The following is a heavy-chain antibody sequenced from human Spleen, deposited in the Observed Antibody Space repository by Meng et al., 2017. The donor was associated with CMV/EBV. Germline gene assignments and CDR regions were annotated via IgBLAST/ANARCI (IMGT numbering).Heavy chain of an antibody. V-gene: IGHV3-49*04. J-gene: IGHJ6*02. CDR1: GFIFGDYL. D-gene: IGHD2-2*01. CDR2: IRKNGYGGTT. Sequence: GGSLRLSCTASGFIFGDYLMGWVRQAPGKGPEWAGVIRKNGYGGTTEYAASVKGRFTISRADSKSIAYLQMNSLKIEDTAVYYCTRGGTSAMRDGMDVWGQGTTVTVSS. CDR3: TRGGTSAMRDGMDV.